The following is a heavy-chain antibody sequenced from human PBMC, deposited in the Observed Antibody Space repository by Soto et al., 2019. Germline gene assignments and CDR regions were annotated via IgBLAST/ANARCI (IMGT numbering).Heavy chain of an antibody. J-gene: IGHJ6*02. CDR1: GYTFTRSG. CDR3: ARMGVVPYYYYGMDV. Sequence: QVQLVQSGAEVKKPGASVKVSCKASGYTFTRSGISWVRQAPGQGLEWMGWINGYNGNTNYAQKFQGRITMTTDTPTSTAYMELRSLRSDDTAVYYCARMGVVPYYYYGMDVWGQGTTVIVSS. V-gene: IGHV1-18*01. D-gene: IGHD3-16*01. CDR2: INGYNGNT.